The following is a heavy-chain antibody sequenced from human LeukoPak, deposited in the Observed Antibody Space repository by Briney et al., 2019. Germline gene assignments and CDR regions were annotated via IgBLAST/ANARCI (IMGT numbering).Heavy chain of an antibody. CDR1: GFPFSCYV. J-gene: IGHJ4*02. Sequence: GGSLRHSCAASGFPFSCYVMSSVPQAPGKGLEWVSAIRGSDDSTYYADSVKGRFTISRDNSKNALYLQMNSLRAEDTAVYYCARKRGIAGAKYYFDYWGQGSLVSVSS. CDR3: ARKRGIAGAKYYFDY. V-gene: IGHV3-23*01. CDR2: IRGSDDST. D-gene: IGHD6-13*01.